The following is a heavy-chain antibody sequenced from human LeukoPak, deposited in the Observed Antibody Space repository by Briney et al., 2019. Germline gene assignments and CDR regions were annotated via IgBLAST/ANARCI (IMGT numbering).Heavy chain of an antibody. CDR1: GSSISSAYY. Sequence: PSETLSLTCTVSGSSISSAYYWGWIRQPPGKGLEWIGYIYYSGSTNYNPSLKSRVTISVDTSKNQFSLKLSSVTAADTAVYYCARAGYSYGLNYYYYMDVWGKGTTVTVSS. D-gene: IGHD5-18*01. CDR3: ARAGYSYGLNYYYYMDV. V-gene: IGHV4-61*01. CDR2: IYYSGST. J-gene: IGHJ6*03.